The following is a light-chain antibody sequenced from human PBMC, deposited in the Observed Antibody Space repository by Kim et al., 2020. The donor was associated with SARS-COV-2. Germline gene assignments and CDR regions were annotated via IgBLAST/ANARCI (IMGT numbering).Light chain of an antibody. Sequence: SVTISSTGTSSDIGAYKYVSWYQQHPGKAPKLMIYEVNRRPSGVPDCFSGSKSGNTASLTVSGLQAEDEADYYCTSYAGSNNLDVFGTGTKVTVL. CDR3: TSYAGSNNLDV. CDR2: EVN. V-gene: IGLV2-8*01. J-gene: IGLJ1*01. CDR1: SSDIGAYKY.